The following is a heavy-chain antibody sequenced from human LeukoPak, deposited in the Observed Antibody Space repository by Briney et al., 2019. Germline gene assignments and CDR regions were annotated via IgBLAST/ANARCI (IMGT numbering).Heavy chain of an antibody. V-gene: IGHV4-39*01. CDR2: INYSGST. D-gene: IGHD6-13*01. CDR1: GGSISSSSYY. J-gene: IGHJ5*02. CDR3: ARELIAATGRRPGFDP. Sequence: ASETLSLTCTVSGGSISSSSYYWGWIRQPPGKGLEWIGSINYSGSTYYNPSLKSRVTISVDTSKNQFSLKLTSATAADTAVYYCARELIAATGRRPGFDPWGQGTLVTVSS.